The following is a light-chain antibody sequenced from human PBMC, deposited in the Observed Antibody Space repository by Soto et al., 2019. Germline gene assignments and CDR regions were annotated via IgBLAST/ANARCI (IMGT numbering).Light chain of an antibody. J-gene: IGKJ4*01. CDR1: QSISSD. Sequence: EIVMTQSPATLSVSPGESATLSCRASQSISSDLAWYLQKPGQAPRRVIYGASTWATDVPARFSGSGSGTEFTLTISGLQSEDFAVYYCQQYSNSPLTFGQGTKVDIK. V-gene: IGKV3D-15*01. CDR2: GAS. CDR3: QQYSNSPLT.